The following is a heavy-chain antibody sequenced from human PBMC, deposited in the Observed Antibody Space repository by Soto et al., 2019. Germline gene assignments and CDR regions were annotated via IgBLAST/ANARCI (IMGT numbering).Heavy chain of an antibody. CDR3: ARAYYYDSSGYIN. D-gene: IGHD3-22*01. CDR2: SYYSGST. J-gene: IGHJ4*02. V-gene: IGHV4-61*01. CDR1: GGSVRSGSYY. Sequence: TSETLSLTCTVSGGSVRSGSYYWIWIRHPPGKGLEWIGYSYYSGSTNYNPSLKSRVTISVDTSKNQFSLKLSSVTAADTAVYYCARAYYYDSSGYINWGQGTLVTVSS.